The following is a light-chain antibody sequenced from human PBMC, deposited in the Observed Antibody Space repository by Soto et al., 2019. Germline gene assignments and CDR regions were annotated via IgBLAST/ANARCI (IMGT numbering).Light chain of an antibody. CDR1: QSVSSD. J-gene: IGKJ1*01. V-gene: IGKV3-20*01. CDR2: GAS. CDR3: QQYGSSPRT. Sequence: EIVMTQSPATVSVSPGERATLSCRASQSVSSDLAWYPQKPGQAPRLLIYGASSRETGIPDRFSGSGSGTECTRTISRLEPEDFAVYYCQQYGSSPRTFGQGTKVDIK.